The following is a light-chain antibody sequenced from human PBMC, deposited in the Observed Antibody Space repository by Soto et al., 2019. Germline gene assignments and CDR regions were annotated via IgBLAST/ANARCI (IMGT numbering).Light chain of an antibody. CDR2: AAS. V-gene: IGKV1-27*01. CDR1: KGIRNY. J-gene: IGKJ5*01. CDR3: PNALPPPVI. Sequence: DIQMTQSPSSQAASVGDRVTITCRARKGIRNYLAWYQQRPGKVPKLLIYAASTLQSGVPSRFSGSGSGTDFTLTITSLQYDVFAHYSFPNALPPPVIVARGTALKI.